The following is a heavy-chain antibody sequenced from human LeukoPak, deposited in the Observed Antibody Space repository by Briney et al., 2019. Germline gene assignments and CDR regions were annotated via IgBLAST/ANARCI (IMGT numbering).Heavy chain of an antibody. CDR3: VRDNLNEFDP. V-gene: IGHV1-18*01. CDR1: GYRFSSNG. CDR2: VSTYNSER. J-gene: IGHJ5*02. D-gene: IGHD1-20*01. Sequence: ASVTVSCKASGYRFSSNGISWVRLAPGQGLEWVGWVSTYNSERNYAPRFQGRVTMTADTSTSTAHMELRSLRADDTAVYYCVRDNLNEFDPWGQGNLVTVSS.